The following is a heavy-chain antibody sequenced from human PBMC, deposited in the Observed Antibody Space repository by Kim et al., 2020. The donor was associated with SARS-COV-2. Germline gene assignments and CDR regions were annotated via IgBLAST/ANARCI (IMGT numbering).Heavy chain of an antibody. CDR3: TSVPGKTLAFWDAFD. V-gene: IGHV3-73*01. J-gene: IGHJ3*02. CDR2: IRSKANSYAT. D-gene: IGHD1-1*01. CDR1: GFTFSSSA. Sequence: GGSLRLSCAASGFTFSSSAMHWVRQASGQGLEWVGRIRSKANSYATVYAASVKGRFTISRDDSKSTAYLQMNSLKTEDTAVYYCTSVPGKTLAFWDAFD.